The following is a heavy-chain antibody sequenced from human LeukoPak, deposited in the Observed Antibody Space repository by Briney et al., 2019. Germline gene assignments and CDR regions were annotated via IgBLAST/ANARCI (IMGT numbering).Heavy chain of an antibody. CDR2: INHSGST. CDR1: GGSFSGYY. D-gene: IGHD3-16*02. Sequence: SETLSLTCAVYGGSFSGYYWSWIRQPPGKGLEWIGEINHSGSTNYNPSLKSRVTISVDTSKNQFSLKLSSVTAADTAVYYCARLNTYYDYVWGSYRYRNGAFDIWGQGTMVTVSS. V-gene: IGHV4-34*01. J-gene: IGHJ3*02. CDR3: ARLNTYYDYVWGSYRYRNGAFDI.